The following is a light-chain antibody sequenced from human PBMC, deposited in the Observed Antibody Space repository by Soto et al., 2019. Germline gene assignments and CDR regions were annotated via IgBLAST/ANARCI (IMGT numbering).Light chain of an antibody. CDR3: QQRNVWPPVT. V-gene: IGKV3-11*01. Sequence: ESVLTHSPGTLSSSLCERATVSFSVSPSVTNFLAWYQQKPGQAPRLLIYGAFNRATGIPARFSGSGSGTDFTLTISSLEPEDSAVYYCQQRNVWPPVTFGQGTRLEI. CDR1: PSVTNF. J-gene: IGKJ5*01. CDR2: GAF.